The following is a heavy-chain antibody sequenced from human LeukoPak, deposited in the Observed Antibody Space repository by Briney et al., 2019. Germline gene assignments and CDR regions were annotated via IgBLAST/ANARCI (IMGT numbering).Heavy chain of an antibody. CDR2: ISTFNGYT. CDR3: ARGEFYYDL. V-gene: IGHV1-18*04. Sequence: ASVKVSCKPSGYIFTSNSISWVRQAPGQGLEWMGWISTFNGYTNYAKNLQGRVTMTRDTSTGTVYMEMRNMRSDDTAVYYCARGEFYYDLWGQGALVTVSS. CDR1: GYIFTSNS. D-gene: IGHD3-16*01. J-gene: IGHJ4*02.